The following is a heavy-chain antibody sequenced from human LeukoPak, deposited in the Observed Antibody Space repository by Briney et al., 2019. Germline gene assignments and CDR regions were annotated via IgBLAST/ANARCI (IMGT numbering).Heavy chain of an antibody. J-gene: IGHJ4*02. D-gene: IGHD3-10*01. CDR2: VNGDGGEI. V-gene: IGHV3-7*03. Sequence: PGGSLRLSCAASGFTFSSSWMTWVRQAPGKGLEWVASVNGDGGEIHYVDSVKGRFTISRDNAKNSLYLQMNSLTAEDTAVYYCAKVGFNYYGSGSYQDYWGQGTLVTVSS. CDR1: GFTFSSSW. CDR3: AKVGFNYYGSGSYQDY.